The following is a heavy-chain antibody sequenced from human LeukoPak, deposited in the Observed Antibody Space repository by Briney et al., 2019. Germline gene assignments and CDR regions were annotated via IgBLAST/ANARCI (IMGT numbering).Heavy chain of an antibody. CDR1: GYTLTELS. Sequence: ASVKVSCKVSGYTLTELSMHWVRQAPGKGLEWMGGFDPEDGETIYAQKLQGRVTMTEDTSTDTAYMELSSLRSEDTAVYYCATVSRGYGSGSYYVYNWFDPWGLGTLVTVSS. V-gene: IGHV1-24*01. J-gene: IGHJ5*02. D-gene: IGHD3-10*01. CDR3: ATVSRGYGSGSYYVYNWFDP. CDR2: FDPEDGET.